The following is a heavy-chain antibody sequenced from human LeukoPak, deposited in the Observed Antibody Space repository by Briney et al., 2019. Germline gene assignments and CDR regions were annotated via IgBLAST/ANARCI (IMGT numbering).Heavy chain of an antibody. CDR1: GFTFSSYG. Sequence: GGSLRLSCAASGFTFSSYGMHWVRQAPGKGLEWVAFIRYDGSNKYYADSVKGRFTISRDNSKNTLYLQMNSLRAEDTAVYYCAKDLDIVVVPAAIRHWFDPWGQGTLVTVSS. V-gene: IGHV3-30*02. CDR3: AKDLDIVVVPAAIRHWFDP. J-gene: IGHJ5*02. D-gene: IGHD2-2*03. CDR2: IRYDGSNK.